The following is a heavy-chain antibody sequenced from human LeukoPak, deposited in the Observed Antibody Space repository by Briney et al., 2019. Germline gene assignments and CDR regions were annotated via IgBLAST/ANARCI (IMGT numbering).Heavy chain of an antibody. V-gene: IGHV3-7*01. Sequence: PGGSLRLSCAASGFTFSNYWMSWVRQAPGKGLEWVANIRQRGSDKYYVDSVKGRFTISRDNAENSLYLQVNSLRAEDTAVYYCARGKYGGNSYSFDYWGQGTLVTVSS. CDR3: ARGKYGGNSYSFDY. J-gene: IGHJ4*02. D-gene: IGHD4-23*01. CDR2: IRQRGSDK. CDR1: GFTFSNYW.